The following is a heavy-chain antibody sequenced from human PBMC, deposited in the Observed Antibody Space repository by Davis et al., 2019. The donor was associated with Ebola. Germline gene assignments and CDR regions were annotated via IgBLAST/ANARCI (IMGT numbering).Heavy chain of an antibody. CDR3: ARDLVRWFGELGY. CDR2: ISSSGSTI. D-gene: IGHD3-10*01. J-gene: IGHJ4*02. V-gene: IGHV3-11*04. Sequence: GESLKISCAASGFTFSDYYMSWIRQAPGKGLEWVSYISSSGSTIYYADSVKGRFTIPRDNSKNTLYLQMNSLRAEDTAVYYCARDLVRWFGELGYWGQGTLVTVSS. CDR1: GFTFSDYY.